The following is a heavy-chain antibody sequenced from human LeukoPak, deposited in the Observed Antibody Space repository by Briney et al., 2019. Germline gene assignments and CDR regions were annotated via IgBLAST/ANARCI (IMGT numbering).Heavy chain of an antibody. Sequence: GGSLRLSCAASGFIFRTFGMHWVRQAPGKGLEWISYISSGSTTIYYADSVKGRFTISRDNAKNSLYLQMNSLRAEDTAVYYCARARYVDYWGQGTLVTVSS. D-gene: IGHD2-2*01. CDR3: ARARYVDY. CDR2: ISSGSTTI. CDR1: GFIFRTFG. J-gene: IGHJ4*02. V-gene: IGHV3-48*04.